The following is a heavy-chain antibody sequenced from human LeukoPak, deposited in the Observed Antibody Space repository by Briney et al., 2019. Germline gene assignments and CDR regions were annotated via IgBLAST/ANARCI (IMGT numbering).Heavy chain of an antibody. D-gene: IGHD6-19*01. CDR3: AKRGSGWYEDYYYYMDV. J-gene: IGHJ6*03. CDR1: GFTFSSYG. Sequence: WGTLRLSCAASGFTFSSYGMSWVRQAPGKGLEWVSAIGGSGGSTYYADSVKGRFTISRDNSKNTLYLQMNSLRAEDTAVYYCAKRGSGWYEDYYYYMDVWGKGTTVTISS. V-gene: IGHV3-23*01. CDR2: IGGSGGST.